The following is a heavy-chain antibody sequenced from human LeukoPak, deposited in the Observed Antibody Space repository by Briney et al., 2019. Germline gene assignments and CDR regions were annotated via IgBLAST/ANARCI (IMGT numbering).Heavy chain of an antibody. CDR3: AGGKRPGITVAWTTC. CDR2: ITSSGRTI. D-gene: IGHD6-19*01. CDR1: GFTFTTYS. J-gene: IGHJ4*02. V-gene: IGHV3-48*02. Sequence: GGSLRLSLAASGFTFTTYSMNWVRQAPGKGLEWVAYITSSGRTIYYADSVKGRFTISRDNTKNSLYLQMNSLRDEDTAVYYCAGGKRPGITVAWTTCWGQGTLVTVSS.